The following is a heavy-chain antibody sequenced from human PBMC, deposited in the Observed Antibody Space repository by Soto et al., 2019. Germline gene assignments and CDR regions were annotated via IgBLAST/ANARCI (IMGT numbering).Heavy chain of an antibody. Sequence: QLQLQESGPGLVKPSETLSLTCTVSGGSISSSSYYWGWIRQPPGKGLEWIGSIFSSGSTYYNPSLKSRVTISVDTSKTQFSMKLSSVTAADTAVYYCASLLIFRTQECLSNFYYWGQGTLVTFSS. D-gene: IGHD3-3*01. CDR1: GGSISSSSYY. V-gene: IGHV4-39*01. CDR2: IFSSGST. J-gene: IGHJ4*02. CDR3: ASLLIFRTQECLSNFYY.